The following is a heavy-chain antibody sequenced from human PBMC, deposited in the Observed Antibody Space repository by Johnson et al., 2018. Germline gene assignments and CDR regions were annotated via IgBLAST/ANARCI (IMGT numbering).Heavy chain of an antibody. D-gene: IGHD3-10*01. CDR3: ARGYGSGMGYYMDG. CDR2: SSSSSGTI. CDR1: GFTFGIYN. V-gene: IGHV3-48*01. J-gene: IGHJ6*03. Sequence: VQLVEAGGGLVQPGGSLRLSCAASGFTFGIYNMNWVRQAPGKGLEWLSHSSSSSGTIKYADPVKGRFTISRDNAKNSLYLQMNSHRGEDTAVYYSARGYGSGMGYYMDGGGKGTTVTVSS.